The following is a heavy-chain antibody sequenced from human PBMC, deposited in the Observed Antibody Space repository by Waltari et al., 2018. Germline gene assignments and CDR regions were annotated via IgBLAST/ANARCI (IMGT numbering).Heavy chain of an antibody. J-gene: IGHJ4*02. D-gene: IGHD3-16*01. V-gene: IGHV1-3*01. CDR3: ARGDYIWGSLVNPYYFDY. CDR2: INAGNGNT. Sequence: QVQLVQSGAEVKKPGASVKVSCKASGYTFTRYAMHWVRQAPGQRLEWMGWINAGNGNTKYSQKFQGRVTITRDTSASTAYMELSSLRSEDTAVYYCARGDYIWGSLVNPYYFDYWGQGTLVTVSS. CDR1: GYTFTRYA.